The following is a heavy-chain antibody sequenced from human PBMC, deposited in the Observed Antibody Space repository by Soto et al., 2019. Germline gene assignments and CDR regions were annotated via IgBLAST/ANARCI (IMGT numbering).Heavy chain of an antibody. J-gene: IGHJ4*02. V-gene: IGHV1-69*13. CDR1: GGTFSSYA. Sequence: ASVKVSCKASGGTFSSYATSWVRQAPGQGLEWMGGIIPIFGTANYAQKFQGRVTITADESTSTAYMELSSLRSEDTAVYYCARGWGSGKGYFDYWGQGTLVTVSS. CDR3: ARGWGSGKGYFDY. CDR2: IIPIFGTA. D-gene: IGHD3-10*01.